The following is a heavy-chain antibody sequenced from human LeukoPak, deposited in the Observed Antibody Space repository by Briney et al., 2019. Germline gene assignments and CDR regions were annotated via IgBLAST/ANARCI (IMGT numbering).Heavy chain of an antibody. Sequence: PSETLSLTCTVSGGSISSYYWSWIRQPPGKGLEWIGYIYYSGSTNYNPSLKSRVTISVDTSKNQFSLKLSSVTAADTAVYYCARDNMVRGSRYYYYGMDVWGQGDHGHRLL. CDR1: GGSISSYY. D-gene: IGHD3-10*01. J-gene: IGHJ6*02. CDR2: IYYSGST. V-gene: IGHV4-59*01. CDR3: ARDNMVRGSRYYYYGMDV.